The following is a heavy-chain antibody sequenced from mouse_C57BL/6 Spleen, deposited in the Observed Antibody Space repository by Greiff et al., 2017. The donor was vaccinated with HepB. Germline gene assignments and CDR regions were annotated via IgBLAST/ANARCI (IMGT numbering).Heavy chain of an antibody. D-gene: IGHD1-1*01. J-gene: IGHJ1*03. CDR1: GYTFTSYG. V-gene: IGHV1-81*01. CDR2: IYPRSGNT. Sequence: VQVVESGAELARPGASVKLSCKASGYTFTSYGISWVKQRTGQGLEWIGEIYPRSGNTYYNEKFKGKATLTADKSSSTAYMELRSLTSEDSAVYFCTRRITTVVAHWYFDVWGTGTTVTVSS. CDR3: TRRITTVVAHWYFDV.